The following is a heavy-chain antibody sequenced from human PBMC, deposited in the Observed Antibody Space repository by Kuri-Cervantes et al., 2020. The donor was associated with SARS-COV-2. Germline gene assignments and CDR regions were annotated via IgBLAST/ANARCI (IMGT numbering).Heavy chain of an antibody. J-gene: IGHJ4*02. Sequence: SETLSLTCSVSGDSGSISSYYWGWIRQPPGKGLEWIGSIYHSGSTYYNPSLKSRVTISVDTSKNQFSLKLSSVTAADTAVYYCARVGSALRRDFDYWGQGTLVTVSS. CDR3: ARVGSALRRDFDY. CDR1: GDSGSISSYY. D-gene: IGHD6-25*01. CDR2: IYHSGST. V-gene: IGHV4-38-2*02.